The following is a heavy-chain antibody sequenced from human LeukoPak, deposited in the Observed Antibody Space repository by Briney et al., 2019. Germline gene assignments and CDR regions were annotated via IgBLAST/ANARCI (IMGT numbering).Heavy chain of an antibody. CDR2: IRQDGGEK. J-gene: IGHJ4*01. V-gene: IGHV3-7*01. Sequence: PGGSLRLSCAVSGFTFSSYRMNWVRQAPGKGLEWVASIRQDGGEKSYVDSVKGRFTISRDNTKNSLYLQMSSLRAEDTAVYYCARDGTAPGLYFDLWGQGTLVTVSS. D-gene: IGHD6-13*01. CDR3: ARDGTAPGLYFDL. CDR1: GFTFSSYR.